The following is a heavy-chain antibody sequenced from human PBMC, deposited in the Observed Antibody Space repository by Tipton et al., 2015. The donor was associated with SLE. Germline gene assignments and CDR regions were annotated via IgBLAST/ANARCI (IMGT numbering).Heavy chain of an antibody. CDR1: GFTFSSYG. V-gene: IGHV3-48*01. Sequence: SLRLSCAASGFTFSSYGMNWVRQAPGKGLEWVSYISTGISAIYYADSVKGRFTISRDNAKNSLYLQMNSLRAEDTAVYYCARRLRDYYYYYAMNVWGQGPTVTVSS. CDR2: ISTGISAI. CDR3: ARRLRDYYYYYAMNV. D-gene: IGHD2-15*01. J-gene: IGHJ6*02.